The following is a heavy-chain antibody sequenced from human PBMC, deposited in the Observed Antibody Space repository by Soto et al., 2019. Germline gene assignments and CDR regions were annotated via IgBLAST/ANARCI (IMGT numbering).Heavy chain of an antibody. CDR1: GFTFSSYW. CDR2: INSDGSST. D-gene: IGHD2-21*01. Sequence: EVQLVESGGGLVQPGGSLRLSCAASGFTFSSYWMHWVRQAPGKGLVWVSRINSDGSSTNYADSVKGRFTISRDNAKNTVYLQMNSLRGEDTAVYYCARGIRYYYGMDVWSQGTTVTVSS. J-gene: IGHJ6*02. CDR3: ARGIRYYYGMDV. V-gene: IGHV3-74*01.